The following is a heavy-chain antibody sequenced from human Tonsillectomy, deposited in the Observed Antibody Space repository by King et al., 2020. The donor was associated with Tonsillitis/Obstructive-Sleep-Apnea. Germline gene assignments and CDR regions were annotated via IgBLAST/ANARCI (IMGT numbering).Heavy chain of an antibody. J-gene: IGHJ4*02. V-gene: IGHV1-69*12. D-gene: IGHD6-6*01. CDR3: ARDPSEYSSSYLLYY. CDR2: IIPIFGTA. CDR1: GGTFRSYA. Sequence: VQLVQSGTEVKKPGSSVKVSCKASGGTFRSYAINWVRQAPGQGLEWMGGIIPIFGTANYAQKFQGRVTITADESTSTAYMELSSRRSEDTAVYYCARDPSEYSSSYLLYYWGQGTLVTVSS.